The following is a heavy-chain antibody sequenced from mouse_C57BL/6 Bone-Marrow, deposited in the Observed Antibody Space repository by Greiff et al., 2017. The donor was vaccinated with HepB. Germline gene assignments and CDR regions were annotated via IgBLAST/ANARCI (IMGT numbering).Heavy chain of an antibody. V-gene: IGHV1-69*01. Sequence: QVQLQQPGAELVMPGASVKLSCKASGYTFTSYWMHWVKQRPGQGLEWIGEIDPSDSYTNYNQKFKGKSTLTVDKSSSTAYMQLSSLKSEDSAVYYCARSGELRGFAYWGQGTLVTVSA. D-gene: IGHD3-2*02. CDR2: IDPSDSYT. CDR3: ARSGELRGFAY. CDR1: GYTFTSYW. J-gene: IGHJ3*01.